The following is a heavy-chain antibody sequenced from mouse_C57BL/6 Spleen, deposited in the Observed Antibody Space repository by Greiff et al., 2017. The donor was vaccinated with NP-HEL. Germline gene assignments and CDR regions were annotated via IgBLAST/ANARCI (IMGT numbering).Heavy chain of an antibody. J-gene: IGHJ4*01. V-gene: IGHV1-69*01. CDR1: GYTFTSYW. D-gene: IGHD2-3*01. Sequence: VQLQQPGAELVMPGASVKLSCKASGYTFTSYWMHWVKQRPGQGLEWIGEIDPSDSYTNYNQKFKGKSTLTVDKSSSTAYMQLSSLTSEDSAVYYCARSKMITTMDYWGQGTSVTVSS. CDR3: ARSKMITTMDY. CDR2: IDPSDSYT.